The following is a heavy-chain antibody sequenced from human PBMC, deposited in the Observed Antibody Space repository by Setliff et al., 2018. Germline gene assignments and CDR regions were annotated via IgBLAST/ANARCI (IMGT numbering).Heavy chain of an antibody. CDR1: GGSFSNYY. CDR2: INHSGST. Sequence: SETLSLTCTVYGGSFSNYYWSWIRQPPGKGLEWIGEINHSGSTNYNPSLTSRVTISVDTSKNQFSMKLTSVTAADTAVYYCARVDFTMIQGVLGLWGQGILVTVSS. J-gene: IGHJ1*01. CDR3: ARVDFTMIQGVLGL. D-gene: IGHD3-10*01. V-gene: IGHV4-34*01.